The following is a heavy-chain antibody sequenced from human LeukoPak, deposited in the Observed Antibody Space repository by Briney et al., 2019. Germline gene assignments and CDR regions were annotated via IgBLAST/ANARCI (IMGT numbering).Heavy chain of an antibody. CDR1: GFTFDDSA. V-gene: IGHV3-9*01. D-gene: IGHD3-9*01. CDR3: ATGRYFDWPEVFKY. J-gene: IGHJ4*02. Sequence: PGGSLRLSCAASGFTFDDSAMHWVRQAPGKGLEWVSGISWNSGSIDYADSVKGRFTISRDNTKNSLYLQMNSLRTEDTALYYCATGRYFDWPEVFKYWGQGTLVIVSS. CDR2: ISWNSGSI.